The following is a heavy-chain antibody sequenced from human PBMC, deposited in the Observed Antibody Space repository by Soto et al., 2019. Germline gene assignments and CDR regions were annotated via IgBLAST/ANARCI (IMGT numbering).Heavy chain of an antibody. J-gene: IGHJ4*02. V-gene: IGHV1-18*01. Sequence: GASVKVSCKASGYTFTGYGISWVRQAPGQGLEWMGWISAYNGNTNYAQKLQGRVTMTTDTSTSTAYVELRSLRSDDTAVYYCARDWGYYYDSSGYYFDYWGQGTLVTVSS. CDR3: ARDWGYYYDSSGYYFDY. CDR2: ISAYNGNT. CDR1: GYTFTGYG. D-gene: IGHD3-22*01.